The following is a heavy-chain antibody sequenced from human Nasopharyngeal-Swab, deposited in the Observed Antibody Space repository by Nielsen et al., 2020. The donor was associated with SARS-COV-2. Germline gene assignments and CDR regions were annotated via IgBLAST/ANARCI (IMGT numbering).Heavy chain of an antibody. CDR2: IYYNGNP. J-gene: IGHJ4*02. Sequence: SETLSLTCTVSGDSIAYRTFYWGWIRQPPGKGLEWIGNIYYNGNPYQNPSLKSRLTISVDKSKNQFSLQLSSVTAADTAVYYCVRSSSWYYFDYWAQGTQVTVSS. CDR1: GDSIAYRTFY. V-gene: IGHV4-39*01. CDR3: VRSSSWYYFDY. D-gene: IGHD6-13*01.